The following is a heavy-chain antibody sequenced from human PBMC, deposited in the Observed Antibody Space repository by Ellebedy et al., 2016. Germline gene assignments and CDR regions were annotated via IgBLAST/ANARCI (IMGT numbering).Heavy chain of an antibody. J-gene: IGHJ6*03. CDR3: ARRNSNPSYYYYYMDV. CDR2: IYYSGST. D-gene: IGHD2/OR15-2a*01. Sequence: SETLSLTXTVSGGSISSYYWSWIRQPPGKGLEWIGYIYYSGSTNYNPSLKSRVTISVDTSKNQFSLKLSSVTAADTAVYYCARRNSNPSYYYYYMDVWGKGTTVTVSS. CDR1: GGSISSYY. V-gene: IGHV4-59*08.